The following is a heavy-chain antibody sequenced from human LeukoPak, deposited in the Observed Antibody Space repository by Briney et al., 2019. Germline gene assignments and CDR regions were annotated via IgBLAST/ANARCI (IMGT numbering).Heavy chain of an antibody. Sequence: GASVKVSCKASGYTFTSYGISWVRQAPGQGLEWMGWISAYNGNTNYAQKLQGRVAMTTDTSTSTAYMELRSLRSDDTAVYYCARGGRVVITPYAFDIWGQGTMVTVSS. CDR1: GYTFTSYG. V-gene: IGHV1-18*01. CDR2: ISAYNGNT. J-gene: IGHJ3*02. CDR3: ARGGRVVITPYAFDI. D-gene: IGHD3-22*01.